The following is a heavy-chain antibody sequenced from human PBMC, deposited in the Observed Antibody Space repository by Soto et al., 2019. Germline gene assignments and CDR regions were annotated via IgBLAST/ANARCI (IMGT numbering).Heavy chain of an antibody. J-gene: IGHJ4*02. CDR1: GYTFTSYY. D-gene: IGHD1-1*01. Sequence: ASVKVSCKASGYTFTSYYMHWVRQAPGQGLEWMGIINPSGGSTSYAQKFQGRVTMTRDTSTSTVYMELSSLRSEDTAVYYCARDPLERRSYYYVDYWGQGTLVTVS. V-gene: IGHV1-46*01. CDR3: ARDPLERRSYYYVDY. CDR2: INPSGGST.